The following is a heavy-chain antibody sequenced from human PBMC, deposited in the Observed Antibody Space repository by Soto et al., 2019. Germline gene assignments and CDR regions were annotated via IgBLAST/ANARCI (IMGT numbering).Heavy chain of an antibody. CDR1: GFTFTSSA. D-gene: IGHD1-7*01. J-gene: IGHJ6*02. V-gene: IGHV1-58*01. CDR3: AGHWNYRPYYYYGMDV. CDR2: IVVGSGNT. Sequence: SVKVSCKASGFTFTSSAVQWVRQARGQRLEWIGWIVVGSGNTNYAQKFQERVTITRDMSTSTAYMELNSLRSEDTAVYYCAGHWNYRPYYYYGMDVWGQGTTVTVSS.